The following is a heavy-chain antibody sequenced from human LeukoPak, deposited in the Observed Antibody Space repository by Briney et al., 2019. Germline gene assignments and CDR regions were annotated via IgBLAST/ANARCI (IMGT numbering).Heavy chain of an antibody. J-gene: IGHJ6*03. CDR2: ISSSSSYI. V-gene: IGHV3-21*01. CDR3: ARDGNWATLLRRTGTTSLQPYYMDV. D-gene: IGHD1-7*01. CDR1: GFTFCSYS. Sequence: PGGSLRLSCAASGFTFCSYSMNWVRQAPGKGLEWVSSISSSSSYIYYADSVKGRFTISRDNAKNSLYLQMNSLRAEDTAVYYCARDGNWATLLRRTGTTSLQPYYMDVWGKGTTVTVSS.